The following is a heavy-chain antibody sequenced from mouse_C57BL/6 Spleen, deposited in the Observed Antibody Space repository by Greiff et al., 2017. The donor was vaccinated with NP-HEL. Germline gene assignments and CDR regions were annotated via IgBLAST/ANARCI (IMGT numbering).Heavy chain of an antibody. D-gene: IGHD2-5*01. J-gene: IGHJ4*01. Sequence: EVKVVESGGGLVQPGGSLKLSCAASGFTFSDYYMYWVRQTPEKRLEWVAYISNGGGSTYYPDTVKGRFTISRDNAKNTLYLQMSRLKSEDTAMYYCARRGYSNYNYAMDYWGQGTSVTVSS. CDR3: ARRGYSNYNYAMDY. CDR1: GFTFSDYY. CDR2: ISNGGGST. V-gene: IGHV5-12*01.